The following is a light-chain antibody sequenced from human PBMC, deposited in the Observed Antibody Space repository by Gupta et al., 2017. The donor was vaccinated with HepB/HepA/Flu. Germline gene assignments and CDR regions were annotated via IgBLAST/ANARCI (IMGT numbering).Light chain of an antibody. J-gene: IGKJ1*01. CDR2: DAS. CDR3: QQHSSWPPWA. Sequence: VCAQAPVTLSLSPGERATLSCRASESICSKLAWYQQKPGQAPRLLIYDASKRPTDIAPRFSGSGSGTDFTLTITSLEPEDFALYYCQQHSSWPPWAFGHGTKV. V-gene: IGKV3-11*01. CDR1: ESICSK.